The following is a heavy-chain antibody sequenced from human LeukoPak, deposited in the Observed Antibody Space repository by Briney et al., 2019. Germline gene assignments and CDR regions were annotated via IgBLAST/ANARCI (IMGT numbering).Heavy chain of an antibody. CDR2: ISGDGLSS. D-gene: IGHD1-7*01. Sequence: ESGGSLRLSCASSEFMFSSYEMHWVRQTPGRGLEYVSGISGDGLSSYYAISVKDRFTISRDTSKNTLYLHMGSLKADDMAVYYCARSTEGTAHFDYWGQGTLVIVSS. V-gene: IGHV3-64*01. J-gene: IGHJ4*02. CDR1: EFMFSSYE. CDR3: ARSTEGTAHFDY.